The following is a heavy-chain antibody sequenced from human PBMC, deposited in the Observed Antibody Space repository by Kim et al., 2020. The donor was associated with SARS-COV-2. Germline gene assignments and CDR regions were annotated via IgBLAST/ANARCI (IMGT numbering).Heavy chain of an antibody. D-gene: IGHD5-12*01. CDR2: INHSGST. V-gene: IGHV4-34*01. CDR1: GGSFSGYY. Sequence: SETLSLTCAVYGGSFSGYYWSWIRQPPGKGLEWIGEINHSGSTNYNPSLKSRVTISVDTSKNQFSLKLSSVTAADTAVYYCARVATISKSFDYWGQGTLVTVSS. CDR3: ARVATISKSFDY. J-gene: IGHJ4*02.